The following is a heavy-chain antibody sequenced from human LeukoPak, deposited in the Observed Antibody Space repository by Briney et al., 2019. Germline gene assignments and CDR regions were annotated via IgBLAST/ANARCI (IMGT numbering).Heavy chain of an antibody. D-gene: IGHD2-15*01. J-gene: IGHJ3*02. CDR2: ISAYNGNT. V-gene: IGHV1-18*01. CDR1: GYTFTSYG. CDR3: ARRGCSGGSCPPFAFDI. Sequence: ASVKVPCKASGYTFTSYGISWVRQAPGQGLEWMGWISAYNGNTNYAQKLQGRVTMTTDTSTSTAYMELRSLRSDDTAVYYCARRGCSGGSCPPFAFDIWGQGTMVTVSS.